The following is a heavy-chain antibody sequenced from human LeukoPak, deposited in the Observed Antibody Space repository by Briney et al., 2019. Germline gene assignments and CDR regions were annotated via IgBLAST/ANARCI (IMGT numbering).Heavy chain of an antibody. D-gene: IGHD6-19*01. V-gene: IGHV4-39*07. CDR2: IYYSGST. CDR3: ASQVSQWRGSYYGMDV. J-gene: IGHJ6*02. Sequence: SETLSLTCTVSGGSTSSSSYYWGWIRQPPGKGLEWIGSIYYSGSTYYNPSLKSRVTISVDTSKNQFSLKLSSVTAADTAVYYCASQVSQWRGSYYGMDVWGQGTTVTVSS. CDR1: GGSTSSSSYY.